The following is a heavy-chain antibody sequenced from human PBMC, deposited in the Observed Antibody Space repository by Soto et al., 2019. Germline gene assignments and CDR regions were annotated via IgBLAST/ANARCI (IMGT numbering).Heavy chain of an antibody. Sequence: VQLVESGGTVVQLGGSLRLSCVGSGFTFSSYGMHWVRQAPGKGLECVAVISDTGSSHYYAASVEGRFTISRENSKNTLSLHMDRLRVEDTAVYYCAKDRGGDCPDNSCYFGADYWGQGTPVTVSS. D-gene: IGHD2-2*01. CDR1: GFTFSSYG. CDR2: ISDTGSSH. CDR3: AKDRGGDCPDNSCYFGADY. J-gene: IGHJ4*02. V-gene: IGHV3-30*18.